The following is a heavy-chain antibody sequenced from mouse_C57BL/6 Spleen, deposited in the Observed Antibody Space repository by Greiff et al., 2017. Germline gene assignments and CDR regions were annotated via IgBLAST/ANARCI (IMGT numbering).Heavy chain of an antibody. D-gene: IGHD1-1*01. CDR1: GYAFSSYW. CDR2: IYPGDGDT. CDR3: ARYYYGSSYYFDY. V-gene: IGHV1-80*01. Sequence: QVQLQQPGAELVKPGASVKLSCKASGYAFSSYWMNWVKQRPGKGLEWIGQIYPGDGDTNYNGKFKGKATLTADKSSSTAYMQLSSLTSEASAVYFCARYYYGSSYYFDYWGQGTTLTVSS. J-gene: IGHJ2*01.